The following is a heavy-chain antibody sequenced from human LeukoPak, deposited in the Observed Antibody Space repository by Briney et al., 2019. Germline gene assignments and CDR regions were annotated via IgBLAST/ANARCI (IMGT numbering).Heavy chain of an antibody. D-gene: IGHD6-13*01. CDR3: ARAGGSIAAAGTFDY. Sequence: ASVKVSCKASGYTFSSYDINWVRQATGQGLEWMGWMNPNSGNTGYAQKFQGRVTITRNTSISTAYMELSSLRSEDTAVYYCARAGGSIAAAGTFDYWGQGTLVTVSS. J-gene: IGHJ4*02. CDR1: GYTFSSYD. V-gene: IGHV1-8*03. CDR2: MNPNSGNT.